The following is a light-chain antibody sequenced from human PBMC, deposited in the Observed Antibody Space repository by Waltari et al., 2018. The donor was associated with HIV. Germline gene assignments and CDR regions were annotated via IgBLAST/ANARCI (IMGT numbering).Light chain of an antibody. J-gene: IGKJ1*01. V-gene: IGKV1-8*01. CDR2: AAS. CDR1: QGISSY. Sequence: AIRMTQSPSSFSASTGDRVTITCRASQGISSYLAWYQQKPGKAPKLLIYAASTLQSGVPSRFSGSGSGTEFTLTISSLQPDDFATYYCQQYNSYPWTFGQGTKVEIK. CDR3: QQYNSYPWT.